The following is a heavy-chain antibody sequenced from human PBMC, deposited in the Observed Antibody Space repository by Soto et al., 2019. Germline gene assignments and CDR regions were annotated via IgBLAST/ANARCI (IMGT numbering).Heavy chain of an antibody. V-gene: IGHV4-59*07. Sequence: SDTLSPTCTVFCASMIDYYWNWMRQPPWKGLQWIGYTYYSGSTTYNPSLKSRVTISVDSSKNQFSLKLDSVTPADTAVYYCARVRGTAGKRYFDYWGPGTLVTVS. J-gene: IGHJ4*02. CDR2: TYYSGST. CDR1: CASMIDYY. CDR3: ARVRGTAGKRYFDY. D-gene: IGHD6-13*01.